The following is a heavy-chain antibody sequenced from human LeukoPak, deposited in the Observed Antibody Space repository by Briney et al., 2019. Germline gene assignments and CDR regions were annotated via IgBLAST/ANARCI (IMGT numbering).Heavy chain of an antibody. CDR3: ARAPPPYYGSDYMDV. CDR2: ISSSGSYI. V-gene: IGHV3-21*01. D-gene: IGHD3-10*01. J-gene: IGHJ6*03. Sequence: PGGSLRLSCAASGFTFRVYSMNWVRQAPGKGLEWVSSISSSGSYIYYADSVKGRFTISRDNAKNSLYLQLNGLRAEDTAVYYCARAPPPYYGSDYMDVWGKGTTVTVS. CDR1: GFTFRVYS.